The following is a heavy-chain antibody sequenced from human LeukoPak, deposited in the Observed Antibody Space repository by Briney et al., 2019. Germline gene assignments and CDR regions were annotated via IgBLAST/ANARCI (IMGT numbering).Heavy chain of an antibody. CDR2: ISFSGDTT. CDR1: GFTFSDSA. J-gene: IGHJ4*02. D-gene: IGHD3-16*01. CDR3: ARALGGFSDY. Sequence: GGSLRLSCAASGFTFSDSAMSWVRQAPGKGLEWVSLISFSGDTTFYADSVKGRFTISRDNAKNSLYLQMNILRAEDTAVYYCARALGGFSDYWGQGTLVTVSS. V-gene: IGHV3-23*01.